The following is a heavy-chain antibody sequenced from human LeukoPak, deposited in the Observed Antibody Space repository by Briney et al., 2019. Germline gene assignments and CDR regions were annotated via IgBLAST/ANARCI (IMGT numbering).Heavy chain of an antibody. CDR3: AKDGANYYGSGSYYNPSGDDAFDI. CDR1: GFTFSSYA. V-gene: IGHV3-23*01. J-gene: IGHJ3*02. Sequence: PGGSLRPSCAASGFTFSSYAMSWVRQAPGKGLEWVSAISGSGGSTYYADSVKGRFTISRDNSKNTLYLQMNSLRAEDTAVYYCAKDGANYYGSGSYYNPSGDDAFDIWGQGTMVTVSS. CDR2: ISGSGGST. D-gene: IGHD3-10*01.